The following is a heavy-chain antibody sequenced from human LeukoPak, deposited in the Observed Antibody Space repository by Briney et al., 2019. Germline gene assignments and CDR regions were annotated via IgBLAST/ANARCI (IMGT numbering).Heavy chain of an antibody. V-gene: IGHV4-34*01. D-gene: IGHD5-18*01. CDR1: GGSVSGYY. CDR3: ARRAYSYGLRGWFDP. CDR2: VNHRGTA. Sequence: SETLSLTCGVDGGSVSGYYWSWIRQSPGKGLEWIGEVNHRGTANYNPSLRRRATISVDTSKNQFSLRLTSVTAADTAVYYCARRAYSYGLRGWFDPWGQGTLVTVSS. J-gene: IGHJ5*02.